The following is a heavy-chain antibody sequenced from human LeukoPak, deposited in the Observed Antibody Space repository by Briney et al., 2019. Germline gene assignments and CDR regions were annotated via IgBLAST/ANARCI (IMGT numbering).Heavy chain of an antibody. CDR3: ARVSFGRGYYYYMDV. J-gene: IGHJ6*03. CDR1: GFTFSSYS. V-gene: IGHV3-21*01. D-gene: IGHD3-10*01. CDR2: ISSSSSYI. Sequence: PGGSLRLSCAASGFTFSSYSMNWVRQAPGKGLEWVSSISSSSSYIYYADSVKGRFTISRDNAKNSLYLQMNSLRAEDTAVYYCARVSFGRGYYYYMDVWGKGTTVTVSS.